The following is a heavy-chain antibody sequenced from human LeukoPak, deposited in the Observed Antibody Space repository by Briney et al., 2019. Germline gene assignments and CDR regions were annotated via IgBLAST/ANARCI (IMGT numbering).Heavy chain of an antibody. D-gene: IGHD3-10*01. CDR2: INGGGRT. Sequence: SETLSLTCAGYGGSFSGYYWSWIRQPPGKGREWIMEINGGGRTNYHQSLKSRATTSVDTTKNQFILKRSSRSAAETAEYCCAFHAFGEPLSPFDYWGQGTLVTVSS. CDR3: AFHAFGEPLSPFDY. V-gene: IGHV4-34*01. CDR1: GGSFSGYY. J-gene: IGHJ4*02.